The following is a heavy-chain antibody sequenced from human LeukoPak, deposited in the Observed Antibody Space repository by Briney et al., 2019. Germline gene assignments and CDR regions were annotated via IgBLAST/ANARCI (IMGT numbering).Heavy chain of an antibody. D-gene: IGHD3-10*01. CDR2: ISSSGSTI. CDR3: AREGRGGRSYYYYMDV. V-gene: IGHV3-48*04. Sequence: QPGGSLRLSCAASGFTFSSYWMNWVRQAPGKGLEWVSYISSSGSTIYYADSVKGRFTISRDNAKNSLYLQMNSLRAEDTAVYYCAREGRGGRSYYYYMDVWGKGTTVTVSS. CDR1: GFTFSSYW. J-gene: IGHJ6*03.